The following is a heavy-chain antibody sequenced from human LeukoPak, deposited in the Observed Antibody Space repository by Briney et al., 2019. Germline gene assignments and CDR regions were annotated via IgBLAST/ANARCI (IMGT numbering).Heavy chain of an antibody. CDR1: AFSDKSNY. Sequence: GGSLRLSCVASAFSDKSNYMSWVRQAPGKGLEWVSVSYSGGSTYYEDSVKGRFTVSSDVSKNTLHLQMNNLRGEDTAVYYCASRHCSGENCYAGPLDFWGQGIQVTVSS. V-gene: IGHV3-53*01. J-gene: IGHJ4*02. D-gene: IGHD2-8*02. CDR2: SYSGGST. CDR3: ASRHCSGENCYAGPLDF.